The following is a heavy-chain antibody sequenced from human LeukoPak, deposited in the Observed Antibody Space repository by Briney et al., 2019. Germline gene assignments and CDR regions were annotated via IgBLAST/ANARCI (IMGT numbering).Heavy chain of an antibody. D-gene: IGHD2-15*01. CDR2: VNPHSGGT. V-gene: IGHV1-2*02. J-gene: IGHJ4*02. Sequence: GASVKVSCKASGYTFTGYYMHWVRQAPGQGLEWMGWVNPHSGGTNFAQSFRGRVTLTRDTSVTTAYMELNRLESDDTAIYYCARTDNRYDSLLLLNWGQGTQIIVSS. CDR3: ARTDNRYDSLLLLN. CDR1: GYTFTGYY.